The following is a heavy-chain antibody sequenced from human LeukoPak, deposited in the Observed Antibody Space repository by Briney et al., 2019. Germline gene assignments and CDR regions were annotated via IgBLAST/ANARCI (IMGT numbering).Heavy chain of an antibody. CDR2: ISIGSTYI. Sequence: GGSLRLSCAASGITFSRYSMNWVRQAPGKGLEWVSSISIGSTYIYYADSVKGRFTISRDNAKNSLYLQMNSLRAEDTAVYYCARPEALDSSGYYTLNYYYYYYMDVWGKGTTVTVSS. CDR3: ARPEALDSSGYYTLNYYYYYYMDV. CDR1: GITFSRYS. J-gene: IGHJ6*03. D-gene: IGHD3-22*01. V-gene: IGHV3-21*01.